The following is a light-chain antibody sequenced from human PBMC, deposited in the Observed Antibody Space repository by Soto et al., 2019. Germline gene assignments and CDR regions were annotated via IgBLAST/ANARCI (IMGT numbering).Light chain of an antibody. Sequence: IHMPQSPSTLSASVGDRVTITYRASQSISSWLAWYQQKPGKAPKLLIYKASSLESGVPSRFSGSGSGTEFTLTISSLQPDDFATYYCQQYNSYSRTFGQGTKVDIK. CDR3: QQYNSYSRT. J-gene: IGKJ1*01. CDR2: KAS. CDR1: QSISSW. V-gene: IGKV1-5*03.